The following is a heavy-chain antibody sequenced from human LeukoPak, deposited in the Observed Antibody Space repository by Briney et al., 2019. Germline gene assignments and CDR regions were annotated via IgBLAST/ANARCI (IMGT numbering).Heavy chain of an antibody. CDR3: ARDSEASTTVTPLGAFDI. V-gene: IGHV3-30-3*01. CDR1: GFTFSSYA. CDR2: ISHDGSNK. J-gene: IGHJ3*02. D-gene: IGHD4-17*01. Sequence: GRSLRLSCAASGFTFSSYAMHWVRQAPGKGLEWVAVISHDGSNKYYADSVKGRFTISRDNSKNTLYLQMNSLRAEDTAVYYCARDSEASTTVTPLGAFDIWGQGTMVTVSS.